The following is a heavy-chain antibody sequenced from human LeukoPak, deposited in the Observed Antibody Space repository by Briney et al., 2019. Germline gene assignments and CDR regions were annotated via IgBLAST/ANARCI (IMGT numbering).Heavy chain of an antibody. CDR2: IIPIFGTA. Sequence: PRASVKVSCKASGGTFSSYAISWVRQAPGQGLEWMGGIIPIFGTANYAQKFQGRVTITADESTSTAYMELSSLRSEDTAVYYCARGGTTGTTGDDYWGQGTLVTVSS. CDR3: ARGGTTGTTGDDY. J-gene: IGHJ4*02. V-gene: IGHV1-69*13. D-gene: IGHD1-1*01. CDR1: GGTFSSYA.